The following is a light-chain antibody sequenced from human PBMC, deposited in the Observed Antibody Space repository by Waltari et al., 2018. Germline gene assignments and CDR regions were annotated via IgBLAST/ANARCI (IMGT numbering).Light chain of an antibody. CDR1: QSVLKSSTNKNY. J-gene: IGKJ4*01. Sequence: EIVMTQSPESLAVSLGERATINCKSRQSVLKSSTNKNYLAWYQHRPGKPTKLLVYWSSTRESRVTDRFSTSGSGTDFTLTISSLQAEDVAVYYCQQYYNAPVTFGGGTKMEIK. CDR2: WSS. CDR3: QQYYNAPVT. V-gene: IGKV4-1*01.